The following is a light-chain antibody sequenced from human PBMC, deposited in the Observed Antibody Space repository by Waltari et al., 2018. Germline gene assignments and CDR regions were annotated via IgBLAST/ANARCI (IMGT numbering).Light chain of an antibody. CDR1: ITCSSLSNF. V-gene: IGLV2-14*01. Sequence: QSALPPPASVSGSRGQSIPTPGPLTITCSSLSNFFYWYQQHPGKAPKLMIYDVSKRPSGVSNRFSGSKSGNTASLTISGLQDEDEADYYCSSYTSSSAVVFGGGTKLTVL. CDR2: DVS. CDR3: SSYTSSSAVV. J-gene: IGLJ2*01.